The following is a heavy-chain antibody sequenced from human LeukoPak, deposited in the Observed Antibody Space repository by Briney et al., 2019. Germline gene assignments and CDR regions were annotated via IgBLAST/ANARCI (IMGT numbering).Heavy chain of an antibody. Sequence: GGSLRLSCIASGFTFSDHYMDWVRQAPGQGLEWVGRTKNRANSYTTLYAAPVRGRFTISRDDSKNSLYLQMSSLRTEDTAMYYCTRLTVGRNNYYYTDVWGKGTTVTVSS. V-gene: IGHV3-72*01. CDR1: GFTFSDHY. D-gene: IGHD1-14*01. CDR2: TKNRANSYTT. CDR3: TRLTVGRNNYYYTDV. J-gene: IGHJ6*03.